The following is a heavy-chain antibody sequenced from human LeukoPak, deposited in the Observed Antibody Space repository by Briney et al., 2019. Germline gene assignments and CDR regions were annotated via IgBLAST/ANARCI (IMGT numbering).Heavy chain of an antibody. CDR2: IYYSGST. D-gene: IGHD1-26*01. CDR3: ARQGGSYIKYFDY. Sequence: PSETLSLTCPVSGGSISSSNYYWGWIRQPPGKGLEWIGCIYYSGSTYYNPSLKSRVTISEDTSKNQFSLKLSSVTAADTAVYYCARQGGSYIKYFDYWGQGTLVTVSS. J-gene: IGHJ4*02. CDR1: GGSISSSNYY. V-gene: IGHV4-39*01.